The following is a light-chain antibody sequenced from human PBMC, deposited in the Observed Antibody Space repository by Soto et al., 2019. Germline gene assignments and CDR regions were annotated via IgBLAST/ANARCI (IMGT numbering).Light chain of an antibody. Sequence: LTQPASVSGSPGQSITISCTGTSSDVGNYNLVSWYQQHPGKAPKLMIYEVSKRPSGVSNRFSGSKSGNTASLTITGLQAEDEADYYCCSYAGSSTFLVFGGGTKVTVL. V-gene: IGLV2-23*02. CDR3: CSYAGSSTFLV. CDR2: EVS. CDR1: SSDVGNYNL. J-gene: IGLJ2*01.